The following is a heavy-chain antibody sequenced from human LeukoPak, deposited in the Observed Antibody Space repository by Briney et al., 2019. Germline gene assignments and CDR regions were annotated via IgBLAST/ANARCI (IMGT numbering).Heavy chain of an antibody. CDR3: AREDIVVVVAATLLDY. J-gene: IGHJ4*02. V-gene: IGHV3-30-3*01. CDR1: GFTFSSYA. Sequence: GGSLRLSCAASGFTFSSYAMHWVRQAPGKGLEWVAVISYDGSNKYYADSVKGRFTISRDNSMNTLYLQMNSLRAEDTAVYYCAREDIVVVVAATLLDYWGQGTLVTVSS. D-gene: IGHD2-15*01. CDR2: ISYDGSNK.